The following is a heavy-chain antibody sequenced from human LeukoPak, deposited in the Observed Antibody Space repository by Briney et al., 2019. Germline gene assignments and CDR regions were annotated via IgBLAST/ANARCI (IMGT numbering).Heavy chain of an antibody. CDR2: ISDDGSKT. D-gene: IGHD1-7*01. J-gene: IGHJ3*02. Sequence: GGSLRLSCAASRFTFSSYHMQWVRQAPGKGLEWLAVISDDGSKTYHTDSVRGRFTISRDNSENTLFLQMNSLRGEDTAVYYCARDKGTIWNSQNDPFDIWGQGTMVTVSS. CDR1: RFTFSSYH. V-gene: IGHV3-30*10. CDR3: ARDKGTIWNSQNDPFDI.